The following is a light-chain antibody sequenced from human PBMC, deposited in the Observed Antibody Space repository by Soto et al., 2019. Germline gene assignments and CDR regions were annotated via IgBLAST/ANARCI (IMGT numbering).Light chain of an antibody. J-gene: IGKJ1*01. CDR2: AAS. Sequence: DIQMTQSPSSLSASVGDRVTITCRASQGISTYLVWYQQKPGTVPKLLIFAASTLQSGVPSRFSGSGSGTDFTLTISSLQPEDVPTYCQNYNGAPWTFGQGTKVEIK. CDR1: QGISTY. V-gene: IGKV1-27*01. CDR3: QNYNGAPWT.